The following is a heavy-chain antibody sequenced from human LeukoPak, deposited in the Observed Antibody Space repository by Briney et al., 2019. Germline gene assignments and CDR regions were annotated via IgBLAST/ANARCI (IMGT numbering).Heavy chain of an antibody. D-gene: IGHD2-15*01. CDR1: GFTFSTYN. J-gene: IGHJ4*02. Sequence: GGSLRLSCAASGFTFSTYNMNWVRQAPGRGLEWVSSISSSRNYIFYADSVKGRFTISRDNAKNSLYLQMNSLRVEDTAVYYCARLLSGSYYFDYWGQGTLVTVSS. CDR3: ARLLSGSYYFDY. CDR2: ISSSRNYI. V-gene: IGHV3-21*01.